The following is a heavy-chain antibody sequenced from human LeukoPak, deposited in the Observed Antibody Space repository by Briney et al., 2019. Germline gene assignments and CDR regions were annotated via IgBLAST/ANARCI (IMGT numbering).Heavy chain of an antibody. CDR1: GGAFSSYA. D-gene: IGHD4-17*01. CDR2: IIPIFGTA. V-gene: IGHV1-69*13. J-gene: IGHJ4*02. CDR3: ARHDYGDHVGFDY. Sequence: ASVKVSCKASGGAFSSYAMSWVRQAPGQGLEWMGGIIPIFGTANYAQKFQGRVTITADESTSTAYMELSSLRSEDTAVYYCARHDYGDHVGFDYWGQGTLVTVSS.